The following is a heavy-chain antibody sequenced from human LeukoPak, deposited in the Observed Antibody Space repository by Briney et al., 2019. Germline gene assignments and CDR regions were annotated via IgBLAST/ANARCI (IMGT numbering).Heavy chain of an antibody. Sequence: SETLSLTCTVSGGSFSSGSYYWSWIRQPPGKGLEWIGYIYYSGSTNYNPSLKSRVTISVDTSKNQFSLKLSSVTAADTAVYYCARVVRGYSYGSGFDPWGQGTLVTVSS. D-gene: IGHD5-18*01. V-gene: IGHV4-61*01. J-gene: IGHJ5*02. CDR1: GGSFSSGSYY. CDR2: IYYSGST. CDR3: ARVVRGYSYGSGFDP.